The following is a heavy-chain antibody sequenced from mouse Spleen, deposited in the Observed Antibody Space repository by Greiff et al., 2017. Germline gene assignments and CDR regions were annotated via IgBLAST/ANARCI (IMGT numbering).Heavy chain of an antibody. J-gene: IGHJ3*01. D-gene: IGHD1-2*01. V-gene: IGHV1-69*01. Sequence: QVQLKQPGAELVMPGASVKLSCKASGYTFTSYWMHWVKQRPGQGLEWIGEIDPSDSYTNYNQKFKGKATLTVDKSSSTAYMQLSSLTSEDSAVYYCARYETTATSFAYWGQGTLVTVSA. CDR1: GYTFTSYW. CDR2: IDPSDSYT. CDR3: ARYETTATSFAY.